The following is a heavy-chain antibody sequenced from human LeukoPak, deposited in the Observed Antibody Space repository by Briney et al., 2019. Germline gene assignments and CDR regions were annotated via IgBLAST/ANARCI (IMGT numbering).Heavy chain of an antibody. D-gene: IGHD3-10*01. CDR2: VYYSGST. CDR1: DGSISSYY. Sequence: PSETLSLTCTVSDGSISSYYWSWIRQPPGKGLEWIGYVYYSGSTNYNPALKSRVTISVDTSKNQFSLKLSSVTAADTAVYYCARHLVVRGVIIPYNWFDPWAQGTLVTVSS. CDR3: ARHLVVRGVIIPYNWFDP. J-gene: IGHJ5*02. V-gene: IGHV4-59*08.